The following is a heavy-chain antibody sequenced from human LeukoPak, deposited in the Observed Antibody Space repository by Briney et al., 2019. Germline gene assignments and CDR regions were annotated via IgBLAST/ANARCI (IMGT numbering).Heavy chain of an antibody. D-gene: IGHD3-22*01. CDR2: ISVRSNYR. CDR3: VRLRRNNDRSGYYYYYDY. CDR1: GFTVRSYE. Sequence: PGGSLRLSCAASGFTVRSYEMNWVSQAPGKGLEWVSSISVRSNYRYYADSVRGRFTISRDDARDSLFLQMNSLRAEDTAVYFCVRLRRNNDRSGYYYYYDYWGQGTLVTVSS. V-gene: IGHV3-21*01. J-gene: IGHJ4*02.